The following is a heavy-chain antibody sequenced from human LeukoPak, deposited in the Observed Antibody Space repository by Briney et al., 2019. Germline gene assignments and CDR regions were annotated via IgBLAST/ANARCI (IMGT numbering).Heavy chain of an antibody. Sequence: SETLSLTCTVSGGFISSYYWSWIRQPPGKGLEWIGYIYTSGSTNYNPSLKSRVTISVDTSKNQFSLKLSSVTAADTAVYYCARRLGSGYYSPLDNWFDPWGQGTLVTVSS. V-gene: IGHV4-4*09. CDR1: GGFISSYY. J-gene: IGHJ5*02. CDR2: IYTSGST. D-gene: IGHD3-22*01. CDR3: ARRLGSGYYSPLDNWFDP.